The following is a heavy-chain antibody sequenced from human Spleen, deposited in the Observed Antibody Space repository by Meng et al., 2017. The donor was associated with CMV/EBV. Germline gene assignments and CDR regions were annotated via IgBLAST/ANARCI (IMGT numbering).Heavy chain of an antibody. CDR1: GFTVSSNL. CDR2: IYIGGTT. J-gene: IGHJ6*02. V-gene: IGHV3-53*05. D-gene: IGHD2-8*01. Sequence: GGSLRLSCAASGFTVSSNLMNWVRQAPGKGLEWVSVIYIGGTTYYADSVKGRFTISRDNSENTLYLQMNSLRVEDTAVYYCAKGVLHYYYAMDVWGQGTTVTVSS. CDR3: AKGVLHYYYAMDV.